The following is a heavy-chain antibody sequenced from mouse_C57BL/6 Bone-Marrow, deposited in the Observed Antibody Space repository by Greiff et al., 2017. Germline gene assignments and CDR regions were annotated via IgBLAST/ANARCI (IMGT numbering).Heavy chain of an antibody. CDR1: GFNIKDDY. CDR3: TTGYLFAY. CDR2: IDPENGDP. Sequence: EVKVVESGAELVRPGASVKLSCTASGFNIKDDYMHWVKQRPEQGLEWIGWIDPENGDPEYASKFQGKATITADTSSNTAYLQLSSLTSEDTAVYYCTTGYLFAYWGQGTLVTVSA. J-gene: IGHJ3*01. V-gene: IGHV14-4*01.